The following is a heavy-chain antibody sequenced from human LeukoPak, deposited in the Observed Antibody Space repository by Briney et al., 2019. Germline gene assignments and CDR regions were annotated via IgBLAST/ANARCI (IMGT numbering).Heavy chain of an antibody. D-gene: IGHD3-22*01. CDR3: ARGWYDSSGYYWYFDY. V-gene: IGHV4-4*07. CDR2: IYTSGST. J-gene: IGHJ4*02. CDR1: GGSISSYY. Sequence: PSETLSLTCTVSGGSISSYYWSWIRQPAGKGLEWIGRIYTSGSTNYNPSLKSRVTMSVDTSKNQFSLKLSPVTAADTAVYYCARGWYDSSGYYWYFDYWGQGTLVTVSS.